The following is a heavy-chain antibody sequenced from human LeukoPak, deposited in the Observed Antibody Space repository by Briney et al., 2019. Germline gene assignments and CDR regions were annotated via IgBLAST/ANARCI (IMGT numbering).Heavy chain of an antibody. D-gene: IGHD3-10*01. CDR1: GFPFSRND. V-gene: IGHV3-23*01. J-gene: IGHJ4*02. Sequence: GGSLRLSCAASGFPFSRNDMSWVRQAPGKGLEWVSSISGSGDRTYYVDSVKGRFTISRDTSKNTLYLEMNSLRAEDAAVYYCAKYRGFGDSYDSWGQGTLVTVSS. CDR2: ISGSGDRT. CDR3: AKYRGFGDSYDS.